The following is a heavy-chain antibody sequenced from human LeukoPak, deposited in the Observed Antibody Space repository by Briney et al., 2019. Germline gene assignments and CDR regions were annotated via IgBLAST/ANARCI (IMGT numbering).Heavy chain of an antibody. J-gene: IGHJ4*02. CDR2: IYYSGST. V-gene: IGHV4-59*01. CDR3: ARSSSDNYHDSSGYSN. Sequence: SETLSLTCTGSGGSISSYYWSWIRQPPGKGLEWIGYIYYSGSTNYNPSLKSRVTISVDTSKNQFSLELSSVTAADTAVYYCARSSSDNYHDSSGYSNWGQGTLVTVSS. CDR1: GGSISSYY. D-gene: IGHD3-22*01.